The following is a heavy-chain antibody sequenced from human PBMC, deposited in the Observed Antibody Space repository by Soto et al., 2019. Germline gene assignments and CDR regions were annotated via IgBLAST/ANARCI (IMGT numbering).Heavy chain of an antibody. CDR2: FDPENIET. Sequence: VKVSCTASGGTFSSYAISWVRQAPGQGLEWMGGFDPENIETIYAQKFQGRVTMTEDTSTDTAYMELSSLRSEDTAVYYCATEGLFNNWFDPWGQGTLVTVSS. V-gene: IGHV1-24*01. CDR1: GGTFSSYA. CDR3: ATEGLFNNWFDP. J-gene: IGHJ5*02.